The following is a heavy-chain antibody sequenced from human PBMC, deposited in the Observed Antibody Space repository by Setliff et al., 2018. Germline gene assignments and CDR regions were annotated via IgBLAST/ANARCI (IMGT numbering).Heavy chain of an antibody. CDR2: IWDDGGNK. D-gene: IGHD3-22*01. CDR3: ARVVEGDSSGYPALLDY. CDR1: GFTFSTYR. V-gene: IGHV3-33*08. J-gene: IGHJ4*02. Sequence: GGSLRLSCAASGFTFSTYRMHWVRQAPGKGLEWVAVIWDDGGNKYHADSVKGRFTISRDNSKNTLYLQMNSLRAEDTAVYYWARVVEGDSSGYPALLDYWGQGTLVTVSS.